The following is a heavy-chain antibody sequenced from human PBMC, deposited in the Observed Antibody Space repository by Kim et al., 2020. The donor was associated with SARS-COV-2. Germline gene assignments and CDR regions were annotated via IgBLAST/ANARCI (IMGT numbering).Heavy chain of an antibody. CDR2: ISGSGGTT. CDR1: GFTFSSYT. Sequence: GGSLRLSCAASGFTFSSYTMSWVRQAPGKGLEWVSSISGSGGTTYYADSVKGRFTISRDNSQNTLYLQMNSLRADDTAVYFCAKNRYNSSPFDYWGQGTQVTVSS. J-gene: IGHJ4*02. V-gene: IGHV3-23*01. D-gene: IGHD6-6*01. CDR3: AKNRYNSSPFDY.